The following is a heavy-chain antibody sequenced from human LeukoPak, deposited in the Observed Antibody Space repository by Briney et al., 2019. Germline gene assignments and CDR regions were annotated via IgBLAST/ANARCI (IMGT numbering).Heavy chain of an antibody. D-gene: IGHD5-12*01. V-gene: IGHV3-30-3*01. J-gene: IGHJ4*02. CDR3: ARGSGYDPPPFDY. Sequence: PGGSLRLSCAASGFTFSSYAMHWVRQAPGKGLEWVAVISYDGSNKYYADSVKGRFTISRDNSKNTQYLQMNSLRAEDTAVYYCARGSGYDPPPFDYWGQGTLVTVSS. CDR2: ISYDGSNK. CDR1: GFTFSSYA.